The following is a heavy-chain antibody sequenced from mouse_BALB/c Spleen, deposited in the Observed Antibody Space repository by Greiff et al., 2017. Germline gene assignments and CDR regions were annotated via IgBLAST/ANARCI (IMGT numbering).Heavy chain of an antibody. J-gene: IGHJ3*01. CDR1: GFTFSSYG. V-gene: IGHV5-6*02. CDR3: ARPSMITTAWFAY. D-gene: IGHD2-4*01. Sequence: DVKLVESGGDLVKPGGSLKLSCAASGFTFSSYGMSWVRQTPDKRLEWVATISSGGSYTYYPDSVKGRFTISRDNAKNTLYLQMSSLKSEDTAMYYCARPSMITTAWFAYWGQGTLVTVSA. CDR2: ISSGGSYT.